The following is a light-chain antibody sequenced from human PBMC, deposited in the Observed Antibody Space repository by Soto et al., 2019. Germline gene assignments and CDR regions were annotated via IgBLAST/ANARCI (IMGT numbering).Light chain of an antibody. CDR2: EVS. CDR1: SSDVGGYNY. V-gene: IGLV2-14*01. CDR3: SSDTSSSTPHVV. J-gene: IGLJ2*01. Sequence: QSALTQPASVSGSPGQSITISCTGTSSDVGGYNYVSWYQQHPGKAPKLMIYEVSKRPSGVSNRFSGSKSGNTASLTISGLQAEDEADYYCSSDTSSSTPHVVFGGGTKLTVL.